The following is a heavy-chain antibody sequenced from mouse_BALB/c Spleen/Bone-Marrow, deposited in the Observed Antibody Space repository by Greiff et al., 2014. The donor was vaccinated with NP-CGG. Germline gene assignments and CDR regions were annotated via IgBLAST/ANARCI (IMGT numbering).Heavy chain of an antibody. D-gene: IGHD3-1*01. V-gene: IGHV3-8*02. CDR2: ISYSSST. Sequence: EVQLVESGPSLVKPSQTLSLTCSVTGDSITSGYWNWIRKFPGNNLEYMGFISYSSSTYYNPSLKSRISITRDTSKNLYYLQLNSVTTEDSATYYCARSGSSGYHYYAMDYWGQGTSVTVSS. CDR3: ARSGSSGYHYYAMDY. CDR1: GDSITSGY. J-gene: IGHJ4*01.